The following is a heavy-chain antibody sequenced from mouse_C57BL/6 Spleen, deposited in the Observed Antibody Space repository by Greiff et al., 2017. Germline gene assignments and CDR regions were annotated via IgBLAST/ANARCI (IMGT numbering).Heavy chain of an antibody. J-gene: IGHJ2*01. CDR3: TGLLRSFDY. V-gene: IGHV6-3*01. CDR1: GFTFSNYW. D-gene: IGHD1-1*01. CDR2: IRLKSDNYAT. Sequence: EVKLMESGGGLVQPGGSMKLSCVASGFTFSNYWMNWVRQSPEKGLEWVAQIRLKSDNYATHYAESVKGRFTTSRDDSKSSVYLQMNNLRAEDTGIYYCTGLLRSFDYWGQGTTLTVSS.